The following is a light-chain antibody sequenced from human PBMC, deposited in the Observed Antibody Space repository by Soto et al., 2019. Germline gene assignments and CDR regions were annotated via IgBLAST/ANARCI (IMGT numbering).Light chain of an antibody. V-gene: IGLV1-40*01. CDR1: SSNLGAGYD. Sequence: QSVLTQPPSVSGAPGQRVTISCTGSSSNLGAGYDVHWYQQLPGTAPKLLIYANNNRPSGVPDRFSDSKSGTSASLTISGLRSEDEADYYCAAWDSSVSGRVFGGGTKVTVL. J-gene: IGLJ3*02. CDR2: ANN. CDR3: AAWDSSVSGRV.